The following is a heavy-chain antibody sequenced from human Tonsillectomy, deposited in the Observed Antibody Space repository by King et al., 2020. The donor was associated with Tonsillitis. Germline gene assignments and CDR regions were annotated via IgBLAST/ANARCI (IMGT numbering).Heavy chain of an antibody. Sequence: VQLVESGGDLVQPGGSLRLSCAVSGFTFSSYAMSWVRQAPGKGLEWVSAISGSGSSTYYADSVKGRFTILRDNSKNTLYLQMHSLGAEDTAVYYCAKDQTGYSSGWFDYWGQGTLVAVSS. J-gene: IGHJ4*02. CDR2: ISGSGSST. CDR1: GFTFSSYA. CDR3: AKDQTGYSSGWFDY. D-gene: IGHD6-19*01. V-gene: IGHV3-23*04.